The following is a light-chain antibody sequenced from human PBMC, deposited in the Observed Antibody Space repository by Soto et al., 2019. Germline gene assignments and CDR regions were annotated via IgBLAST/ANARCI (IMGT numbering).Light chain of an antibody. CDR1: SSNIGAGYD. Sequence: QSVLTQPPSVSGAPGQRLTISCTGSSSNIGAGYDVHWYQQLPGTAPKLLIYGNSNRPSGVPDRFSGSKSGTSASLAITGLQAEDEADYYCQSYDSSLSGSVFSGGTKLTVL. CDR3: QSYDSSLSGSV. CDR2: GNS. V-gene: IGLV1-40*01. J-gene: IGLJ2*01.